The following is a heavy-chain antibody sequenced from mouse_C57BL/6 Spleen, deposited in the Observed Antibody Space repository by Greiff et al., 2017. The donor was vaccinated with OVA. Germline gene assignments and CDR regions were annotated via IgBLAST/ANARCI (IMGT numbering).Heavy chain of an antibody. V-gene: IGHV1-82*01. D-gene: IGHD1-1*01. CDR3: AREALITTVPTPAY. CDR1: GYAFSSSW. J-gene: IGHJ3*01. Sequence: VNVVESGPELVKPGASVKISCKASGYAFSSSWMNWVKQRPGKGLEWIGRIYPGDGDTNYNGKFKGKATLTADKSSSTAYMQLSSLTSEDSAVYFCAREALITTVPTPAYWGQGTLVTVSA. CDR2: IYPGDGDT.